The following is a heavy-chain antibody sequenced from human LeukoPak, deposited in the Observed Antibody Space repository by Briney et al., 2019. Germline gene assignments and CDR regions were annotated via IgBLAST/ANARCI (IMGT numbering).Heavy chain of an antibody. CDR2: ISYDGSNK. D-gene: IGHD4-17*01. CDR3: ARLGGLTTVNTFDY. V-gene: IGHV3-30*03. CDR1: GFTFSSYG. Sequence: PGGSLRLSCAASGFTFSSYGMHWVRQAPGKGLEWVAVISYDGSNKYYADSVKGRFTISRDNSKDTLYLQMNSLRAEDTAVYYCARLGGLTTVNTFDYWGQGTLVTVSS. J-gene: IGHJ4*02.